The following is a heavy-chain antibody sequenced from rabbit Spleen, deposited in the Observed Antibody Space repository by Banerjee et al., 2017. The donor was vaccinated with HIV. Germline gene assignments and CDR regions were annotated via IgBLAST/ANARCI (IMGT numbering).Heavy chain of an antibody. Sequence: QGQLVESGGGLVQPGGSLKLSCKASGFDFSRAGVSWVRQAPGKGLEWIGYIDLLFGTTYYANWVNGRFTISSHNAQNTLYLQLNSLTAADTATYFCVRGASSSGYYSLWGPGTLVTVS. J-gene: IGHJ4*01. CDR2: IDLLFGTT. V-gene: IGHV1S47*01. CDR1: GFDFSRAG. CDR3: VRGASSSGYYSL. D-gene: IGHD1-1*01.